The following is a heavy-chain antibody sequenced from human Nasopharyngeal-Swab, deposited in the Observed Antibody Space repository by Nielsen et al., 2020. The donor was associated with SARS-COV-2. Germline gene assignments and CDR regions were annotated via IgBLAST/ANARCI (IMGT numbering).Heavy chain of an antibody. CDR2: IRVSGDTT. D-gene: IGHD1-26*01. Sequence: GGSLRLSCTASGFTFSNYAMTWVRQAPGKGLEWVSSIRVSGDTTYYADSVKGRFTVSRDNAKNSLYLQMNSLTPEDTAMYYCARDAGWGGKYGSNWFDPWGQGTLVTVSS. V-gene: IGHV3-23*01. CDR3: ARDAGWGGKYGSNWFDP. CDR1: GFTFSNYA. J-gene: IGHJ5*02.